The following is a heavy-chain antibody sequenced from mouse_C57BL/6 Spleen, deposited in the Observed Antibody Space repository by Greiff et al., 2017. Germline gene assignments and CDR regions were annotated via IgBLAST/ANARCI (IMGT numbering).Heavy chain of an antibody. V-gene: IGHV1-81*01. Sequence: QVQLQQSGAELARPGASVKLSCKASGYTFTSYGISWVKQRTGQGLEWIGEIYPRSGNTYYNEKFKGKATLTADKSSSTAYMELRSLTSEDSAVYFCAREGYGSSSDWFAYWGQGTLVTVSA. CDR2: IYPRSGNT. D-gene: IGHD1-1*01. CDR1: GYTFTSYG. J-gene: IGHJ3*01. CDR3: AREGYGSSSDWFAY.